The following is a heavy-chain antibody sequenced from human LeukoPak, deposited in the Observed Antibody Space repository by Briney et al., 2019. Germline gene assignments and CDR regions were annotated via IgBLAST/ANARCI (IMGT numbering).Heavy chain of an antibody. D-gene: IGHD6-13*01. CDR2: INTDGSST. V-gene: IGHV3-74*01. CDR3: AKGGIAAAGYYFDY. Sequence: GGSLRLSCAASGFTFSSYWMHWVRQAPGKGLVWVSRINTDGSSTSYADSVKGRFTISRDNAKNTLYLQMNSLRAEDTAVYYCAKGGIAAAGYYFDYWGQGTLVTVSS. J-gene: IGHJ4*02. CDR1: GFTFSSYW.